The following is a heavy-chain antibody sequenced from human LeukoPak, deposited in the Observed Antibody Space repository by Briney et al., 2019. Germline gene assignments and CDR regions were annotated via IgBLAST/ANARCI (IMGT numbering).Heavy chain of an antibody. V-gene: IGHV4-59*12. J-gene: IGHJ4*02. D-gene: IGHD3-22*01. Sequence: SETLSLTCTVSGGSIRSYYWSWIRQPPGKGLEWIGEIHHSGSTNFNPSLKSRVIISVDKSKNQFFLRLSSVTAADTAVYYCAREPIGYDYERRDYGRSAYWGQGTLVTVSS. CDR2: IHHSGST. CDR3: AREPIGYDYERRDYGRSAY. CDR1: GGSIRSYY.